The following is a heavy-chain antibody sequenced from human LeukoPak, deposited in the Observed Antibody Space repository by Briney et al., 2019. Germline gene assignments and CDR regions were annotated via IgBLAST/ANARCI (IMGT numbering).Heavy chain of an antibody. CDR1: GFTSDDYA. Sequence: GGSLRLSCAASGFTSDDYAMHWVRQAPGKGLEWVSGISWNSGSIGYADSVKGRFTISRDNAKNSLYLQMNSLRAEDTALYYCAKDDSPNSSGWYGVFGYWGQGTLATVSS. CDR3: AKDDSPNSSGWYGVFGY. J-gene: IGHJ4*02. V-gene: IGHV3-9*02. CDR2: ISWNSGSI. D-gene: IGHD6-19*01.